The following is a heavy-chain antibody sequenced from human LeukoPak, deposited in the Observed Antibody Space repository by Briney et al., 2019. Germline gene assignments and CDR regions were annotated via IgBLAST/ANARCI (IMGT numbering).Heavy chain of an antibody. V-gene: IGHV1-2*02. CDR3: AREIAAAPRAFDI. Sequence: ASVKVSCKASGYTFTGYYTHWVRQAPGQGLEWMGWINPNSGGTNYAQKFQGRVTMTRDTSISTAYMELSRLRSDDTAVYYCAREIAAAPRAFDIWGQGTMVTVSS. CDR1: GYTFTGYY. D-gene: IGHD6-13*01. CDR2: INPNSGGT. J-gene: IGHJ3*02.